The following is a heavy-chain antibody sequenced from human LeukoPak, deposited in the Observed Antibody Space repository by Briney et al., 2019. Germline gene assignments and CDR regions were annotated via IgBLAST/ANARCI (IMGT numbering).Heavy chain of an antibody. Sequence: PSETLSLTCTVSGGSISSYYWSWIRQPPGKGLEWIGYIYYSGSTNYNPSLKSRVTISVATSKNQFSLKLSSVTAADTAVYYCARGGLTMVRGVIHYYYYGMDVWGQGTTVTVSS. CDR3: ARGGLTMVRGVIHYYYYGMDV. CDR2: IYYSGST. D-gene: IGHD3-10*01. V-gene: IGHV4-59*01. J-gene: IGHJ6*02. CDR1: GGSISSYY.